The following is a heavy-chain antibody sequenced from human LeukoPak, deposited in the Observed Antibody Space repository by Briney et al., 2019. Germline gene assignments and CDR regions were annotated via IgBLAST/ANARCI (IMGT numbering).Heavy chain of an antibody. J-gene: IGHJ4*02. Sequence: PSETLSLTRTVSRGSISISSYYPGWVRQPPGKGLEWIGSIYYSGSTYYNPSLKSRVTISVDTSKNQFSLKLSSVTAADTAVYYCARRDQRSRTDYWGQGTLVTVSS. D-gene: IGHD1-26*01. CDR1: RGSISISSYY. CDR2: IYYSGST. CDR3: ARRDQRSRTDY. V-gene: IGHV4-39*01.